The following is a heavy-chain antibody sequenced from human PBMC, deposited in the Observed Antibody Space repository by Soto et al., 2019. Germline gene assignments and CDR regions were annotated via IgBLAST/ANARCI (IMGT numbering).Heavy chain of an antibody. CDR2: ISAYNGNT. J-gene: IGHJ4*02. D-gene: IGHD3-22*01. Sequence: ASVKVSCKASGYTFTSYGISWVRQAHRQGLEWMGWISAYNGNTNYAQKLQGRVTMTTDTSTSTAYMELRSLRSDDTAVYYCARGRYYYDSSGYYYYDYWGQGTLVTVSS. V-gene: IGHV1-18*01. CDR1: GYTFTSYG. CDR3: ARGRYYYDSSGYYYYDY.